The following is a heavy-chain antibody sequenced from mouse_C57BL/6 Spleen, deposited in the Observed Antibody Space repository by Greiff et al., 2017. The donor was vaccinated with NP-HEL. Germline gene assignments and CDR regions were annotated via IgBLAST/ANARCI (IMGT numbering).Heavy chain of an antibody. CDR1: GYSITSGYY. D-gene: IGHD3-3*01. CDR2: ISYDGSN. CDR3: ARGGRDSFAY. Sequence: ESGPGLVKPSQSLSLTCSVTGYSITSGYYWNWIRQFPGNKLEWMGYISYDGSNNYNPSLKNRISITRDTSKNQFFLKLNSVTTEDTATYYCARGGRDSFAYWGQGTLVTVSA. J-gene: IGHJ3*01. V-gene: IGHV3-6*01.